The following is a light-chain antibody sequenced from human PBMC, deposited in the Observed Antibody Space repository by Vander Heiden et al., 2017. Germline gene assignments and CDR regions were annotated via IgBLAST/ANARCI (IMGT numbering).Light chain of an antibody. CDR1: SSNIGSYT. V-gene: IGLV1-44*01. J-gene: IGLJ2*01. CDR3: AAWDDSLNGPV. CDR2: SNN. Sequence: QSVLTQPPSASGTPGQRVTISCSGGSSNIGSYTVSWYQKLPGTAPKLLIYSNNQRPSGVPDRFSGSKSGTSASLAISGLQSEDEADYYCAAWDDSLNGPVFGGGTKLTVL.